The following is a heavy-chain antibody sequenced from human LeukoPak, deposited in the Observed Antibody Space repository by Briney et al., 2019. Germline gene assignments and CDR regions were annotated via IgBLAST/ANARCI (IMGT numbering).Heavy chain of an antibody. Sequence: GGSLRLSCAASGFSFSSYAMSWVRQAPGKGLEWVSFIYSDNTHYSDSVKGRFTISRDNSKNTLYLQMNSLRAEDTAVYYCARRAGAYSHPYDYWGQGTLVTVSS. V-gene: IGHV3-53*01. J-gene: IGHJ4*02. CDR1: GFSFSSYA. CDR3: ARRAGAYSHPYDY. D-gene: IGHD4/OR15-4a*01. CDR2: IYSDNT.